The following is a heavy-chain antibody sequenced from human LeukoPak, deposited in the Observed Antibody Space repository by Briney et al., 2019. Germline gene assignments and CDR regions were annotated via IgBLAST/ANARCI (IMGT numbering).Heavy chain of an antibody. CDR1: GGTFSSYA. V-gene: IGHV1-69*04. Sequence: SVKVSCKASGGTFSSYAISWVRQAPGQGLEWVGRIIPILGIANYAQKFQGRVTITADKSTSTAYMELSSLRSEDTAVYYCAREYCSGGSCRAFDIWGQGTMVTVSS. CDR2: IIPILGIA. D-gene: IGHD2-15*01. J-gene: IGHJ3*02. CDR3: AREYCSGGSCRAFDI.